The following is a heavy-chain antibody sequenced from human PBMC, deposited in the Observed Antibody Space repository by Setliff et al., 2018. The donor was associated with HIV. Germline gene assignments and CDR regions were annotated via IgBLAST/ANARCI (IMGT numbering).Heavy chain of an antibody. CDR2: SSGIGGYT. CDR1: GFDFTTYG. D-gene: IGHD3-22*01. V-gene: IGHV3-23*01. Sequence: GGSLRLSCAASGFDFTTYGMNWVRQAPGKGLEWVALSSGIGGYTYYAESVKGRFTVSRDSSKNMLYLQMNSLSADDTAVYYCVRGSGYYYFDNWGQGALVTVSS. J-gene: IGHJ4*02. CDR3: VRGSGYYYFDN.